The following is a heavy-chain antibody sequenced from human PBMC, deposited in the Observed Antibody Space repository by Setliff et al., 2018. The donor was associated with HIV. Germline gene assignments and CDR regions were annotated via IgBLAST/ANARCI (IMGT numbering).Heavy chain of an antibody. V-gene: IGHV5-51*01. CDR1: RYSFTTYW. CDR3: ATLDPNYGDYANY. CDR2: VYPGDSDT. Sequence: GESLKISCKGSRYSFTTYWIAWVRQMPGKGLEWMGIVYPGDSDTRYSPSFQGQVTISADKSISTAYLHWSSLKASDTAMYYCATLDPNYGDYANYWGQGNLVTVAS. J-gene: IGHJ4*02. D-gene: IGHD4-17*01.